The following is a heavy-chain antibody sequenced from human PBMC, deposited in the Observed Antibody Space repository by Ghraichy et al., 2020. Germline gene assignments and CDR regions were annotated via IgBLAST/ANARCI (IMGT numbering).Heavy chain of an antibody. CDR1: GFTFSSYW. J-gene: IGHJ5*02. V-gene: IGHV3-7*03. CDR2: IKQDGSEK. D-gene: IGHD1-1*01. Sequence: GGSLRLSCAASGFTFSSYWMSWVRQAPGKGLEWVANIKQDGSEKYYVDSVKGRFTISRDNAKNSLYLQMNSLRAEDTAVYYCARASSWFNWNDVNWFDPWGQGTLVTVSS. CDR3: ARASSWFNWNDVNWFDP.